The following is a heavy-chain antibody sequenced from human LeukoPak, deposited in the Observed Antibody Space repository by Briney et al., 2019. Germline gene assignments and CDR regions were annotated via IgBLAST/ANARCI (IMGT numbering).Heavy chain of an antibody. CDR2: INSDGSST. CDR1: GFTFSSYW. Sequence: PGGSLRLSCAASGFTFSSYWMHWVRHAPGKGLVWVSRINSDGSSTSYADSVKGRFTISRDNAKNSLYLQMNSLRAEDTAVYYCASSLLSTGTTEWGQGTLVTVSS. CDR3: ASSLLSTGTTE. J-gene: IGHJ4*02. D-gene: IGHD1-7*01. V-gene: IGHV3-74*01.